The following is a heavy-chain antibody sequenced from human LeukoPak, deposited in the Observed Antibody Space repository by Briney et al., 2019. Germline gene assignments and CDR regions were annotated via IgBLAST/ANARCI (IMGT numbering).Heavy chain of an antibody. CDR3: ARGNTWYYFDY. CDR2: IYYSGST. V-gene: IGHV4-59*08. CDR1: GGSISSYY. J-gene: IGHJ4*02. D-gene: IGHD6-13*01. Sequence: PSETLSLTCTVSGGSISSYYWSWIPQPPGKGLEWIGYIYYSGSTNYNPSLKSRVTISVDMSKNQFSLKLSSVTAADTAVYYCARGNTWYYFDYWGQGALVTVSS.